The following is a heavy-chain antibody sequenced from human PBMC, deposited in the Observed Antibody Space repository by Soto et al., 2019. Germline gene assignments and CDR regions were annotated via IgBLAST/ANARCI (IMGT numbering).Heavy chain of an antibody. Sequence: ASVKVSCKVSGYTLTELSMHWVRQAPGKGLEWMGGFDPEDGETIYAQKFQGRVTMTEDTSTDTAYMELSSLRSEDTAVYYCATDHYDSSGYYRLFDYWGQGTLVTVS. D-gene: IGHD3-22*01. CDR2: FDPEDGET. J-gene: IGHJ4*02. V-gene: IGHV1-24*01. CDR1: GYTLTELS. CDR3: ATDHYDSSGYYRLFDY.